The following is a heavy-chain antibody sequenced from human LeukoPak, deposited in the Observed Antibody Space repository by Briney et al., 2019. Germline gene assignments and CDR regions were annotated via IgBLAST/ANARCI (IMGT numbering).Heavy chain of an antibody. J-gene: IGHJ4*02. V-gene: IGHV3-7*03. D-gene: IGHD1-26*01. CDR3: AKLAGKYYFDY. CDR1: EFTFSSYW. CDR2: IKQDGGQI. Sequence: GGSLRLSCEASEFTFSSYWMSWVRQAPGKGLEWVANIKQDGGQIYYLESVKGRFTVSRDNAKNSLYLQMNSLRAEDTAVYYCAKLAGKYYFDYWGQGTLVTVSS.